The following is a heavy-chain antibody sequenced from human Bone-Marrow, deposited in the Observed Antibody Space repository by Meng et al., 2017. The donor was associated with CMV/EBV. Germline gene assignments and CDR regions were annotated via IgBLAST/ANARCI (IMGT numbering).Heavy chain of an antibody. Sequence: ASVKVSCKASGYTFTSYGISWVRQAPGQGLEWMGWISAYNGNTNYAQKLQGRVTMTTDTSTSTAYMELRSLRSDDTAVYYCAREYSQYATGTLSYYYYGMNVWGQGTTVTVSS. V-gene: IGHV1-18*01. CDR1: GYTFTSYG. D-gene: IGHD2-21*01. CDR3: AREYSQYATGTLSYYYYGMNV. CDR2: ISAYNGNT. J-gene: IGHJ6*02.